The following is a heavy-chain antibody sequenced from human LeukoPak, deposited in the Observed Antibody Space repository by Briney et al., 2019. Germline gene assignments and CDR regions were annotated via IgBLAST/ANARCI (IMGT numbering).Heavy chain of an antibody. Sequence: SETLSLTCTVFGVSISTYYWSWIRQPPGQGLEWIGFIYFTGSTNYNPSLESRVTISVDTSKNQFSLKVNSVTTADTAVYYCAREFAWEPLFNWGQGTLVTVSS. CDR1: GVSISTYY. J-gene: IGHJ4*02. CDR2: IYFTGST. V-gene: IGHV4-59*01. CDR3: AREFAWEPLFN. D-gene: IGHD1-26*01.